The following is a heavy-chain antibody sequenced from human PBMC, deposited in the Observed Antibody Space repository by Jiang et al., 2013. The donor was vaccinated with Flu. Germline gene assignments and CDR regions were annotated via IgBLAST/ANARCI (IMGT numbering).Heavy chain of an antibody. D-gene: IGHD2-21*01. Sequence: SGAEVKKTGASVKVSCKTSGYTFINFDVNWVRQAPGQGLEWMGWMNPSTGDTEFSQKFRDRFTMTRDISTSTAYMELRSLTSEDTAIYYCASPLDWTIYGMDAWGQGTSVTVSS. CDR3: ASPLDWTIYGMDA. J-gene: IGHJ6*02. CDR2: MNPSTGDT. V-gene: IGHV1-8*02. CDR1: GYTFINFD.